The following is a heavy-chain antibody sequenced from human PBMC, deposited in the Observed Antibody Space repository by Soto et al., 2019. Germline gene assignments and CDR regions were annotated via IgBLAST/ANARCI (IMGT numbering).Heavy chain of an antibody. Sequence: WASVKVSCKASGGTFNTYTFNWVRQVPGQGLEWMGGIIPIFGTTNYAQKLQGRVTFTADESTSTAYMELRNLRSEDTAVYYCAREEGYYDGSGYYYGYHFLHFWGQGTLVTVSS. D-gene: IGHD3-22*01. V-gene: IGHV1-69*13. CDR1: GGTFNTYT. J-gene: IGHJ4*02. CDR2: IIPIFGTT. CDR3: AREEGYYDGSGYYYGYHFLHF.